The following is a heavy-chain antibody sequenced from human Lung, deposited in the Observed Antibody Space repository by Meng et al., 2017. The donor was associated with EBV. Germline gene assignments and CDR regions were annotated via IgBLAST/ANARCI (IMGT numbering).Heavy chain of an antibody. CDR2: IYHSGST. J-gene: IGHJ2*01. Sequence: HVQVSGSGLVKASQTLSLTCAVSCGAISSGGYSWSWIRQPPGKGLEWIGYIYHSGSTYYNPSLKSRVTISVDRSKNQFSLKLNSVTPEDTAVYYCARGATSVFDLWGRGTLVTVSS. V-gene: IGHV4-30-2*01. CDR3: ARGATSVFDL. CDR1: CGAISSGGYS.